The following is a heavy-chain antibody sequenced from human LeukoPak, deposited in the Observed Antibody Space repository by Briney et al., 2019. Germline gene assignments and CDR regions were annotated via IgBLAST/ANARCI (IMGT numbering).Heavy chain of an antibody. Sequence: SETLSLTCTVSGGSISSYQWSWIRQPPGKGLEWIGNIYYSGSANYNPSLKSRVTISVDTSKNQFSLKLSPVTAADTAVYYCARVGVDYSGNIIKYFFDYWGQGTLVTVSS. CDR3: ARVGVDYSGNIIKYFFDY. D-gene: IGHD4-23*01. J-gene: IGHJ4*02. CDR2: IYYSGSA. V-gene: IGHV4-59*01. CDR1: GGSISSYQ.